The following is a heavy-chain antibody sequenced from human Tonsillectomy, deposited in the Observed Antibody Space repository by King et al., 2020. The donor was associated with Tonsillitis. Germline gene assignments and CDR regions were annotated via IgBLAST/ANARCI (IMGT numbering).Heavy chain of an antibody. Sequence: VQLQESGPGLVKPSETLSLTCTVSGGSVSSGSFYWSWIRQPPGKGLEWIGYIYYTGSTNYNPSLKSRVTISVDTSKNQFSLKLSSVTTADTALYYCAREGGAWFDPWGQGTLVTVSS. CDR3: AREGGAWFDP. J-gene: IGHJ5*02. V-gene: IGHV4-61*01. CDR2: IYYTGST. CDR1: GGSVSSGSFY. D-gene: IGHD3-16*01.